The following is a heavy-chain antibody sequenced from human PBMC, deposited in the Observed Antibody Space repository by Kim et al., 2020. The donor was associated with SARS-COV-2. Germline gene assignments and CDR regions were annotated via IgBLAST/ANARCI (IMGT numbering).Heavy chain of an antibody. CDR3: ARGTSKLRFSHYERGFDY. Sequence: GGSLRLSCAASGFTFSSYSMNWVRQAPGKGLEWVSSISSSSSYIYYADSVKGRFTISRDNAKNSLYLQMNSLRAEDTAVYYCARGTSKLRFSHYERGFDYWGQGTLVTVSS. D-gene: IGHD3-3*01. CDR1: GFTFSSYS. V-gene: IGHV3-21*01. CDR2: ISSSSSYI. J-gene: IGHJ4*02.